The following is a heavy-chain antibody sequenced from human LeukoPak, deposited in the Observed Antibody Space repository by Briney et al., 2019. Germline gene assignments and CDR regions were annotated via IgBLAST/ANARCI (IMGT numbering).Heavy chain of an antibody. CDR3: ARDGSRDTASNTFDF. CDR1: GFTFSRSW. CDR2: INTDGSHT. J-gene: IGHJ3*01. D-gene: IGHD5-18*01. Sequence: GGSLRLSCVASGFTFSRSWIHWVRQAPGKGLVWVSRINTDGSHTTYADFVKGRFTTSRDNAKNTLYLQMSSVRAEDTAVYYCARDGSRDTASNTFDFWGQGTMVTVSS. V-gene: IGHV3-74*01.